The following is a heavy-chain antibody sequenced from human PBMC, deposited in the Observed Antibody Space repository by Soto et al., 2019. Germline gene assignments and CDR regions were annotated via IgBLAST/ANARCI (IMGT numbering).Heavy chain of an antibody. J-gene: IGHJ6*02. CDR1: GYTFTSYY. Sequence: ASVKVSCKASGYTFTSYYMHWVRQAPGQGLEWMGIINPSGGSTSYAQKFQGRVTMTRDTSTSTVYMELSSLRSGDTAVYYCARAEPVLRYFDWLTSRPYYGMDVWGQGTTVTVS. D-gene: IGHD3-9*01. CDR2: INPSGGST. CDR3: ARAEPVLRYFDWLTSRPYYGMDV. V-gene: IGHV1-46*01.